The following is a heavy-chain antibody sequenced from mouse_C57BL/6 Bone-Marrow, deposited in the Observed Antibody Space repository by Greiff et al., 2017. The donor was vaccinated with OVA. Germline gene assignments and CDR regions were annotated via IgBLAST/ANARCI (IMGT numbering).Heavy chain of an antibody. Sequence: QVQLQQPGAELVKPGASVKLSCKASGYTFTSYWMHWVKQRPGQGLEWIGMIHPTSGSTNYNEQLKSKTTLTVDKSSSTDYMQLSSLTSEDSAVYYCARSCYSYYFDYWGQGTTLTVSS. D-gene: IGHD2-12*01. CDR3: ARSCYSYYFDY. CDR1: GYTFTSYW. V-gene: IGHV1-64*01. J-gene: IGHJ2*01. CDR2: IHPTSGST.